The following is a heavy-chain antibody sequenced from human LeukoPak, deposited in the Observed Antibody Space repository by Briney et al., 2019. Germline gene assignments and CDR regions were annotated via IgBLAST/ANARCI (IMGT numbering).Heavy chain of an antibody. CDR2: ISSSSSYI. J-gene: IGHJ4*02. CDR3: ARVKGAVAGHFDY. D-gene: IGHD6-19*01. CDR1: GFTFSSYS. V-gene: IGHV3-21*04. Sequence: GGSLRLSCAAFGFTFSSYSMNWVRQAPGKGLEWVSSISSSSSYIYYADSVKGRFTISRDNAKNSLYLQMNSLRAEDTAVYYCARVKGAVAGHFDYWGQGNLVTVSS.